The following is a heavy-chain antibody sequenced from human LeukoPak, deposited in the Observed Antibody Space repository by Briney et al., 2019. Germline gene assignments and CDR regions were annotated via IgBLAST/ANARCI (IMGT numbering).Heavy chain of an antibody. V-gene: IGHV1-69*04. Sequence: SVKVSCKASGGTFSSYAISWVRQATGQGLEWMGRIIPILGIPNYAQKFQGRVTITADKSTTTAYMELSSLRSEDTAVYYCATEAIVVVTARDYWYFDLWGRGTLVTVSS. CDR1: GGTFSSYA. D-gene: IGHD2-21*02. CDR2: IIPILGIP. CDR3: ATEAIVVVTARDYWYFDL. J-gene: IGHJ2*01.